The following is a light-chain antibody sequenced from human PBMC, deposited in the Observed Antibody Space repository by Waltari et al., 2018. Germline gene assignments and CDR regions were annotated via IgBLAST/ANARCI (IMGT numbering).Light chain of an antibody. V-gene: IGKV3-20*01. Sequence: DIVFSPSPGTLSLSPGGRATHSCRPSQRVGRTLAWYQQKPGQAPRLLIYRASIRATGIPDRFSGSGSGTDFSLTISRLEPEDFAVYYCQHYVRLPVTFGQGTKVEIK. CDR3: QHYVRLPVT. CDR2: RAS. CDR1: QRVGRT. J-gene: IGKJ1*01.